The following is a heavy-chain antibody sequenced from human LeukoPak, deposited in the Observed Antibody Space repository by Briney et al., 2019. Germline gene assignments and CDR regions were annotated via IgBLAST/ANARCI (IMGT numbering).Heavy chain of an antibody. Sequence: GGSLRLSCAASRFTFSSYGMHWVRQAPGKGLEWVAVIWYDGSNKYYADSVKGRFTISRDNSKNTLYLQMNSLRAEDTAVYYCAKDLGHNTVTDYYFDYWGQGTLVTVSS. CDR3: AKDLGHNTVTDYYFDY. CDR2: IWYDGSNK. V-gene: IGHV3-33*06. D-gene: IGHD4-17*01. CDR1: RFTFSSYG. J-gene: IGHJ4*02.